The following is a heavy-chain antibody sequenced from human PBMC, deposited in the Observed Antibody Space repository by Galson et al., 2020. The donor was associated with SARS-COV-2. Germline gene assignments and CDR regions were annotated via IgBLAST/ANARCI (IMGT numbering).Heavy chain of an antibody. V-gene: IGHV4-30-2*01. Sequence: ASETLSLTSTVSGGPVSGDRDAWSWVRQPPGTGLEWIGYISRSAPTSYNPSLKSRVTMSLARSENQFSLELTSVTAADTAMYYCVRTPAAYCSSFSCIFYFASWGQGSLVTVSS. CDR3: VRTPAAYCSSFSCIFYFAS. CDR2: ISRSAPT. J-gene: IGHJ4*02. D-gene: IGHD2-2*01. CDR1: GGPVSGDRDA.